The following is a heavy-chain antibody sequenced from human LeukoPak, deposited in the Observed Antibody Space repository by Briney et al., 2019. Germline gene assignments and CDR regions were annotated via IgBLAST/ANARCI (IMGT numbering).Heavy chain of an antibody. CDR2: LYYSGIT. J-gene: IGHJ4*02. CDR3: ARDPPPYSSGHSVDY. V-gene: IGHV4-30-4*07. D-gene: IGHD6-19*01. Sequence: PSQTLSLTCTVSGGSISSDDSSWSWIRQPPGKGLEWIGYLYYSGITFYNPSLRSRVTISPDMSRNQFSLKLTSVTAADTAVYYCARDPPPYSSGHSVDYWGQGTLVTVSS. CDR1: GGSISSDDSS.